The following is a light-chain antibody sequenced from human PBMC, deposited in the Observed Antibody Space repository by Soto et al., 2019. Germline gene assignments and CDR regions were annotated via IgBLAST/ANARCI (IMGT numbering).Light chain of an antibody. Sequence: EIVLTQSPATLSLSPGERATLSCRASQSVSSYLAWYQQKPGQAPRLLIYDASNRATGIPARFSGIGSGTDFTLTISSLEPEDFAVYYCQQRSKWPLITFGQGTRLEIK. V-gene: IGKV3-11*01. CDR1: QSVSSY. CDR2: DAS. J-gene: IGKJ5*01. CDR3: QQRSKWPLIT.